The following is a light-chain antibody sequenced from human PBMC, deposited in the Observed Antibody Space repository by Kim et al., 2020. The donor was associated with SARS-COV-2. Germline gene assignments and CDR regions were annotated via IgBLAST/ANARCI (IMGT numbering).Light chain of an antibody. Sequence: QAGLTQPPSVSTGLRQTATLTCTGNSNNVGFQGAAWLQQRQGHPRKVLSDRNNNRPTGISERFSASRSGNTASLTITGLQPEDEADYYCSAWDRSLNAVVFGGGTQLTVL. J-gene: IGLJ2*01. CDR2: RNN. V-gene: IGLV10-54*01. CDR3: SAWDRSLNAVV. CDR1: SNNVGFQG.